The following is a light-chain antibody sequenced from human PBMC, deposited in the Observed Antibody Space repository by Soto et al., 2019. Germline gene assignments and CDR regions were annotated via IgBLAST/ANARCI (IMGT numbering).Light chain of an antibody. CDR1: QNINNY. Sequence: DITLTKYPSSLSAAVEDRVTIHCRASQNINNYLNWYQQKAGKAPKLMIYAASTLQRGVPSRFSGSGSGTDFTLTISRLQPEDFATYYCQQSYSSPRTFGQGTKVDI. J-gene: IGKJ1*01. V-gene: IGKV1-39*01. CDR2: AAS. CDR3: QQSYSSPRT.